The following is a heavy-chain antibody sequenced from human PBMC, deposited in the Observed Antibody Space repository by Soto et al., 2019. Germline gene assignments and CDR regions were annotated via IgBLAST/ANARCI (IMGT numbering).Heavy chain of an antibody. CDR1: GGTFSSYA. J-gene: IGHJ6*02. CDR3: ARAEVVPAAIPSLLYYYYGMDV. D-gene: IGHD2-2*02. CDR2: IIPIFGTA. V-gene: IGHV1-69*06. Sequence: VASVKVSCKASGGTFSSYAISWVRQAPGQGLEWMGGIIPIFGTANYAQKFQGRVTITADKSTSTAYMELSSLRSEDTAVYYCARAEVVPAAIPSLLYYYYGMDVWGQGTTVTVSS.